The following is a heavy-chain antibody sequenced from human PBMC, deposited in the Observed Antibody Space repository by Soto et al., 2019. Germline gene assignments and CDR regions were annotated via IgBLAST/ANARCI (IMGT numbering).Heavy chain of an antibody. CDR1: GYTFTSYD. D-gene: IGHD2-21*02. J-gene: IGHJ4*02. CDR2: MNPNSGNT. CDR3: ARVLSGIEPHGGCGGDCYYEDY. V-gene: IGHV1-8*01. Sequence: QVQLVQSGAEVKKPGASVKVSCKASGYTFTSYDINWVRQATGQGLEWMGWMNPNSGNTGYAQKFQGRVPMTRNNSISTAYMELSSLRSEDTAVYYCARVLSGIEPHGGCGGDCYYEDYWGQGTLVTVSS.